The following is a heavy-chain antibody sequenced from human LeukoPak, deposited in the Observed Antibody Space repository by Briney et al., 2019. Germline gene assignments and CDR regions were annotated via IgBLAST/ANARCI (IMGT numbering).Heavy chain of an antibody. CDR2: ISGSGGST. CDR3: AKKRGVIAAAGYYFDY. D-gene: IGHD6-13*01. V-gene: IGHV3-23*01. Sequence: GGSLRLSCAASGFTVSSNYMSWVRQAPGKGLEWVSAISGSGGSTYYADSVKGRFTISRDNSKNTLYLQMNSLRAEDTAVYYCAKKRGVIAAAGYYFDYWGQGTLVTVSS. J-gene: IGHJ4*02. CDR1: GFTVSSNY.